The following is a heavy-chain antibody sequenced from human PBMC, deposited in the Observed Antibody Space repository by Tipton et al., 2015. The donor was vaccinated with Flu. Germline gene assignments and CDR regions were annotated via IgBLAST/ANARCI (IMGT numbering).Heavy chain of an antibody. CDR3: ARGSSGWSLMFDC. V-gene: IGHV4-59*01. J-gene: IGHJ4*02. CDR2: IFYTGST. D-gene: IGHD3-22*01. Sequence: PSLTCNVSGASISDNDWSWIRQSPGKGLEWIGIIFYTGSTRYSPSLESRVTMSVDTSKKQVSLKLMSVTAADTALYYCARGSSGWSLMFDCWGQGTLVTVSS. CDR1: GASISDND.